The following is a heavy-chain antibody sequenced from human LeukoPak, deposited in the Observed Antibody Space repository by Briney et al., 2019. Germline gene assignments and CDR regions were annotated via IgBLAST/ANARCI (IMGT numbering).Heavy chain of an antibody. Sequence: GGSLRLSCAASGLAFSSYAMSWVRQAPGKGLEWVSTISVASNTFYADSVKGRFTTSRDNSRNTVYLQMTSLRADDTAVYYCADYGVSGVRNNFYWGQGTLVTVSS. CDR3: ADYGVSGVRNNFY. D-gene: IGHD3-3*01. V-gene: IGHV3-23*01. CDR1: GLAFSSYA. J-gene: IGHJ4*02. CDR2: ISVASNT.